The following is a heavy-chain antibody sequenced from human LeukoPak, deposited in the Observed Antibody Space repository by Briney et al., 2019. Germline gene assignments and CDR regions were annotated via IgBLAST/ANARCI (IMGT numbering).Heavy chain of an antibody. CDR1: GGSLTSYY. Sequence: SETLSLTCTVSGGSLTSYYWSWIRQPPGKGLEWIGHMSYSGSTNYNPSLKSRVTISLDTPKNQFSLKLSSVTAADTAVYYCGRNRGGAAAGFDPWSQGTLVTVSS. CDR2: MSYSGST. D-gene: IGHD6-13*01. CDR3: GRNRGGAAAGFDP. V-gene: IGHV4-59*01. J-gene: IGHJ5*02.